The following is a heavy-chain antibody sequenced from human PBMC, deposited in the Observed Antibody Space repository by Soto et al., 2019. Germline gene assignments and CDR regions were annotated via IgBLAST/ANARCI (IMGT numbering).Heavy chain of an antibody. J-gene: IGHJ4*02. CDR3: ARGTRALITSFFAY. CDR1: GNSFRNLD. V-gene: IGHV4-59*11. Sequence: PSETLSSTCTVCGNSFRNLDWSWIRKPPGKGLEWIGYFHGSGNTGYNPSLESRVRIGLGTSANQFSLKVRSVTAADTAIYYCARGTRALITSFFAYWGQG. D-gene: IGHD1-20*01. CDR2: FHGSGNT.